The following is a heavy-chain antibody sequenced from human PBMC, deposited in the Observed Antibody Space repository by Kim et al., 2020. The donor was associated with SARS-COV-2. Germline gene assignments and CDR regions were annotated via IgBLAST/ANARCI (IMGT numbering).Heavy chain of an antibody. D-gene: IGHD3-16*01. CDR3: ANLGADYFDY. CDR1: GFTFSNYA. Sequence: GGSLRLSCAASGFTFSNYAMSWVRQAPGKGLEWVSTISGSGGSTYYADSVKGRFTISRDNSKNTLYVQMNSLRAEDTAVYYCANLGADYFDYWGQRTLVTVSS. CDR2: ISGSGGST. V-gene: IGHV3-23*01. J-gene: IGHJ4*02.